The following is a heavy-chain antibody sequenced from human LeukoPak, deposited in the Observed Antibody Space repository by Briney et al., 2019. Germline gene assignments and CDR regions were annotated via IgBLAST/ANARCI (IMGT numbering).Heavy chain of an antibody. V-gene: IGHV3-9*01. CDR2: ITWNSDDM. CDR3: TKVTDWRTGFDY. Sequence: GRSLRLSCAASGFTFDGYGMYWVRQAPGKGLEWVSGITWNSDDMAYADSVKGRFTISRDNAKNCLYLQMNRLRVEDTALYYCTKVTDWRTGFDYWGQGPLVTVSS. CDR1: GFTFDGYG. D-gene: IGHD3-9*01. J-gene: IGHJ4*02.